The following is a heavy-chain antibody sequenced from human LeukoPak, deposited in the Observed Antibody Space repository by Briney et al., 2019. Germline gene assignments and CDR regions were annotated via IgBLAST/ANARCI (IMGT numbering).Heavy chain of an antibody. CDR2: ISGSGGST. J-gene: IGHJ4*02. Sequence: GGSLRLPCAASGFTFSTYTMSWVRQAPGKGLEWVSVISGSGGSTYYADSVKGRFTIFRDNSKNTLYLQMNSLRAEDTAVYYCAKDGVVPAAPSDYWGQGTLVTVSS. CDR1: GFTFSTYT. CDR3: AKDGVVPAAPSDY. V-gene: IGHV3-23*01. D-gene: IGHD2-2*01.